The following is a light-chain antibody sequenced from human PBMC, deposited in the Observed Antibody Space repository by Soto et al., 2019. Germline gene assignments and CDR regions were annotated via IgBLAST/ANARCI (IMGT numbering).Light chain of an antibody. CDR3: QQYGSSRT. CDR1: QSISSSY. V-gene: IGKV3-20*01. CDR2: GAS. J-gene: IGKJ1*01. Sequence: EIVLTQSPGTLSLSPGERATLSCRASQSISSSYLAWYQQKPGQAPRLLIYGASSRATGIPDRFSGSGSGTHFTLTLSRLEPEDFAVSYCQQYGSSRTFGQGTKVEIK.